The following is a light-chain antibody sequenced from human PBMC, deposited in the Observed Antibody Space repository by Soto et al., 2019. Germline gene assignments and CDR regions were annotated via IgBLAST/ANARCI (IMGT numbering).Light chain of an antibody. CDR1: SSDVGAYKY. Sequence: QSALTQPASVSGSPGQSITISCTGTSSDVGAYKYVSWYQQHPGKAPKLMIYEVSNRPSGVSNRFSGSKSGNTASVTISGLQDEDEADSYCSSYTSTNTQVFGTGTKVTVL. J-gene: IGLJ1*01. CDR2: EVS. V-gene: IGLV2-14*01. CDR3: SSYTSTNTQV.